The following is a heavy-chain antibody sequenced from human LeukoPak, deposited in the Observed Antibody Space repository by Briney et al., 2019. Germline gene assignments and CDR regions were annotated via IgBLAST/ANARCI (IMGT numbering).Heavy chain of an antibody. D-gene: IGHD2-2*02. V-gene: IGHV4-59*02. CDR2: IFHTGTT. CDR1: GGSVTKYY. CDR3: ARDLFPINWFES. J-gene: IGHJ5*01. Sequence: SETLSLTCTVSGGSVTKYYWHWIRQAPGKGLEWIGFIFHTGTTNYNPSLKSRVTISVDTSKNQLSLKLTSVTAADTAVYFCARDLFPINWFESWGQGTLVTVSS.